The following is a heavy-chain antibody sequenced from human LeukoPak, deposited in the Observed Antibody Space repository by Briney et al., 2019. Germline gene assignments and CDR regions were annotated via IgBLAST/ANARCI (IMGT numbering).Heavy chain of an antibody. CDR1: GYTFTTYW. Sequence: GESLKISCKGSGYTFTTYWIAWVRQMPGKGLEWMGIIYPGDSDPRYSPSFQGQVTISADKSISTAYPQWSSLEASDSAMYYCVRHGLGSSWFGFDYWGQGTLVTVSS. D-gene: IGHD6-13*01. V-gene: IGHV5-51*01. CDR3: VRHGLGSSWFGFDY. CDR2: IYPGDSDP. J-gene: IGHJ4*02.